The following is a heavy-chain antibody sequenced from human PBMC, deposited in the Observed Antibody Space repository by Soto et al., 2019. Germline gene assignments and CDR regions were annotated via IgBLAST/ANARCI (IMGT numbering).Heavy chain of an antibody. CDR1: GFTFSSYA. V-gene: IGHV3-23*01. Sequence: GGSLRLSCAASGFTFSSYAMSWVRQAPGKGLVWVSTISGSGDRTYYADSVKGRFTISRDNSKNTLFMQMNSLRADDTAVYYCAKSGYCGNGMCHTEFEYWGQGTLVTVPS. J-gene: IGHJ4*02. D-gene: IGHD2-8*01. CDR3: AKSGYCGNGMCHTEFEY. CDR2: ISGSGDRT.